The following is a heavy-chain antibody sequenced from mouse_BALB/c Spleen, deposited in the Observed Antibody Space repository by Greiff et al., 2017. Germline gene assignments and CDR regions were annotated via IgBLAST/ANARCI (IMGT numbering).Heavy chain of an antibody. CDR3: AREGRYDVWFAY. CDR2: INPSSGYT. D-gene: IGHD2-14*01. J-gene: IGHJ3*01. CDR1: GYTFTSYT. V-gene: IGHV1-4*01. Sequence: VKVVESGAELARPGASVKMSCKASGYTFTSYTMHWVKQRPGQGLEWIGYINPSSGYTNYNQKFKDKATLTADKSSSTAYMQLSSLTSEDSAVYYCAREGRYDVWFAYWGQGTLVTVSA.